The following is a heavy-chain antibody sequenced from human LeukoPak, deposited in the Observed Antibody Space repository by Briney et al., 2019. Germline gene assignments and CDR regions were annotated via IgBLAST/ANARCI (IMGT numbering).Heavy chain of an antibody. CDR3: AKGGHGVYYYYGMDV. CDR1: GFTFDDYT. CDR2: ISWDGGST. Sequence: GGSLRLSCAASGFTFDDYTMHWARQAPGKGLEWVSLISWDGGSTYYADSVKGRFTISRDNSKNSLYLQMNSLRTEDTALYYCAKGGHGVYYYYGMDVWGQGTTVTVSS. J-gene: IGHJ6*02. D-gene: IGHD3-10*01. V-gene: IGHV3-43*01.